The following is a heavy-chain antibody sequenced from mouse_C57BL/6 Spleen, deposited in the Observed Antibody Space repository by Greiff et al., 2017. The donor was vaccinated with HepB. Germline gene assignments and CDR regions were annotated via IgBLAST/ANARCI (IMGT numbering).Heavy chain of an antibody. V-gene: IGHV1-64*01. CDR2: IHPNSGST. D-gene: IGHD2-3*01. CDR1: GYTFTSYW. J-gene: IGHJ3*01. CDR3: ARPIVYDGYSWLAY. Sequence: VQLQQPGAELVKPGASVKLSCKASGYTFTSYWMHWVKQRPGQGLEWIGMIHPNSGSTNYNEKFKSKATLTVDKSSSTAYMQLSSLTSEDSAVYYCARPIVYDGYSWLAYWGQGTLVTVSA.